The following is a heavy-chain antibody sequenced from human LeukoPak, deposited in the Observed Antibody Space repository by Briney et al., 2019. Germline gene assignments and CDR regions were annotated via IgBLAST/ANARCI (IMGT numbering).Heavy chain of an antibody. D-gene: IGHD2-21*02. Sequence: GGSLRLSCAASGFTVSSNYMNWVRQAPGKGLEWVSVISSGGSTYYADSVKGRFTISRDNSKNTLYLQMNSLRAEDTAVYYCARVVTAIPHFDYWGQGTLVTVSS. CDR3: ARVVTAIPHFDY. CDR1: GFTVSSNY. V-gene: IGHV3-53*01. CDR2: ISSGGST. J-gene: IGHJ4*02.